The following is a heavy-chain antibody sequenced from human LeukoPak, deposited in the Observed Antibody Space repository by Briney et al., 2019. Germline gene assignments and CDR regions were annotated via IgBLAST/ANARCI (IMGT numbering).Heavy chain of an antibody. D-gene: IGHD7-27*01. CDR2: INPNSGGT. CDR3: ARDGTGNWFDP. V-gene: IGHV1-2*02. Sequence: GASVKVSCKASGYTLTGYHMHWVRQAPGQGLEWMGWINPNSGGTNYAQKFQGRVTMTRDTSISTAYMELSRLRYDDTAVYYCARDGTGNWFDPWGQGTLVTVSS. J-gene: IGHJ5*02. CDR1: GYTLTGYH.